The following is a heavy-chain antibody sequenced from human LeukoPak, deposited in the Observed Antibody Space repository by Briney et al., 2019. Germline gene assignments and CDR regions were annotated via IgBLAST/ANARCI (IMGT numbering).Heavy chain of an antibody. CDR1: GGSISSGDYY. CDR3: ARIYDSSGYYYDY. D-gene: IGHD3-22*01. Sequence: SQTLSLTCTVSGGSISSGDYYWSWIRQHPGKGLEWIGYIYYSGSTYYNPSLKSRVTISVDTSKNQFSLKLSSVTAADTAVYYCARIYDSSGYYYDYWGQGTLVTVSS. V-gene: IGHV4-31*03. J-gene: IGHJ4*02. CDR2: IYYSGST.